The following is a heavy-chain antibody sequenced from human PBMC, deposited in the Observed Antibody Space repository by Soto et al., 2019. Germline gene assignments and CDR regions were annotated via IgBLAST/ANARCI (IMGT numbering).Heavy chain of an antibody. Sequence: SVKVSCKASGGTFSSYAISWVRQAPGQGLEWMGGIIPIFGTANYAQKFQGRVTITADESTSTAYMELSSLRSEDTAVYYCARDLRSGGSCYAYWGQGTLVTVSS. V-gene: IGHV1-69*13. CDR3: ARDLRSGGSCYAY. CDR1: GGTFSSYA. CDR2: IIPIFGTA. J-gene: IGHJ4*02. D-gene: IGHD2-15*01.